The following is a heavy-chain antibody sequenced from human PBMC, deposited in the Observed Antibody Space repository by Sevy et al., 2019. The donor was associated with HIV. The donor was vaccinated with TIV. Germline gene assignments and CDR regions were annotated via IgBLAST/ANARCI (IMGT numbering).Heavy chain of an antibody. V-gene: IGHV3-23*01. J-gene: IGHJ4*02. Sequence: GGSLRLSCAASGFAFYDYRMSWIRQAPGKGLEWVATLSFGCGKINYAHSVKGRFTISRDNSKNSFYLQMDNLRVEDTALYYCAREGCTRPHDYWGQGTRVTVSS. CDR1: GFAFYDYR. D-gene: IGHD2-8*01. CDR2: LSFGCGKI. CDR3: AREGCTRPHDY.